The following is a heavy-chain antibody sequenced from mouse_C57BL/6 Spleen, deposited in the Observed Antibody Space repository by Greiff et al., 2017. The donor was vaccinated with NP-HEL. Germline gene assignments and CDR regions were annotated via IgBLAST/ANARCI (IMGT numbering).Heavy chain of an antibody. CDR3: ARSDDGYYSAWFAY. V-gene: IGHV1-55*01. D-gene: IGHD2-3*01. CDR2: IYPGSGST. CDR1: GYTFTSYW. Sequence: QVQLKQPGAELVKPGASVKMSCKASGYTFTSYWITWVKQRPGQGLEWIGDIYPGSGSTNYNEKFKSKATLTVDTSSSTAYMQLSSLTSEDSAVYYCARSDDGYYSAWFAYWGQGTLVTVSA. J-gene: IGHJ3*01.